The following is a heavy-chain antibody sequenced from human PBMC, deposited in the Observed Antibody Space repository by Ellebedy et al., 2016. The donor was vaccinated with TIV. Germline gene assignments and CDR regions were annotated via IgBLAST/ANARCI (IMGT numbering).Heavy chain of an antibody. J-gene: IGHJ3*02. Sequence: GESLKISCAASGFTFSGSAMHWVRQASGKGLEWVGRIRSKANSYATAYAASVKGRFTISRDDSKNTAYLQMNSLKTEDTAVYYCTRTGATTSAFDIWGQGTMVTVSS. CDR3: TRTGATTSAFDI. D-gene: IGHD1-26*01. CDR1: GFTFSGSA. CDR2: IRSKANSYAT. V-gene: IGHV3-73*01.